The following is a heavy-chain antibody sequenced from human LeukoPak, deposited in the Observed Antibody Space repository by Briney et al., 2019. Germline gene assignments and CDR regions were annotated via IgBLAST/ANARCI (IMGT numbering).Heavy chain of an antibody. J-gene: IGHJ4*02. Sequence: ASVNVSCKVSGYTLIELSMHWVRPAPGKGLEWMGGFDPEDGETIYAQKFQGRVTMTRNTSISTAYMELSSLRSEDTAVYYCARGYSYGRSLFPYWGQGTLVTVSS. CDR2: FDPEDGET. V-gene: IGHV1-24*01. D-gene: IGHD5-18*01. CDR1: GYTLIELS. CDR3: ARGYSYGRSLFPY.